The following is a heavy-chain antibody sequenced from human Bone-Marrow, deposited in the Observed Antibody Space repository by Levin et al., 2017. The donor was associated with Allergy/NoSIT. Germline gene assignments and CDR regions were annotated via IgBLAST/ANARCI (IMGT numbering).Heavy chain of an antibody. J-gene: IGHJ4*02. CDR2: LSGSGGST. CDR3: AKDLSAGGYDFNFFDY. Sequence: HPGGSLRLSCAASGFTFNNYVMGWVRQAPGKGLEWVSGLSGSGGSTYYADSVKGRFTISRDNSESTLYLQMNNLRAEDTAIYYCAKDLSAGGYDFNFFDYWGQGTLVTVSS. V-gene: IGHV3-23*01. CDR1: GFTFNNYV. D-gene: IGHD5-12*01.